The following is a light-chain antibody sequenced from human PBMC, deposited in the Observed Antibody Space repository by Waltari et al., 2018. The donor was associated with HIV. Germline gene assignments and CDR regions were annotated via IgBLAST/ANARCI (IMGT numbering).Light chain of an antibody. CDR1: QSVSSY. CDR3: QQRSNFLT. V-gene: IGKV3-11*01. Sequence: EIVLTQSPATLSLSPGERATLSCRASQSVSSYLAWYQQKPGQAPRLLLYDASKRATGLPARFRGSGSGTDFTLTISSLEPEDFAVYYCQQRSNFLTFGGGTKVEIK. J-gene: IGKJ4*01. CDR2: DAS.